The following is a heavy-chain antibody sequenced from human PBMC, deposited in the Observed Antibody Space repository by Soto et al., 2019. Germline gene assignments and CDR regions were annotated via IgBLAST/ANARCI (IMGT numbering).Heavy chain of an antibody. CDR1: GGSISSYY. D-gene: IGHD6-13*01. CDR3: AREKERWAAAGLYYYYMDV. Sequence: SETLSLTCTVSGGSISSYYWSWIRQPPGKGLEWIGYIYYSGSTNYNPSLKSRVTISVDTSKNQFSLKLSSVTAADTAVYYCAREKERWAAAGLYYYYMDVWGKGTTVTVSS. J-gene: IGHJ6*03. CDR2: IYYSGST. V-gene: IGHV4-59*01.